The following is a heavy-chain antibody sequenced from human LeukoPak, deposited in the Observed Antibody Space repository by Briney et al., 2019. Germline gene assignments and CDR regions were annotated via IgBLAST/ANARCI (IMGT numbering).Heavy chain of an antibody. CDR3: AKGGSDGYNSGTVALDI. D-gene: IGHD5-24*01. J-gene: IGHJ3*02. V-gene: IGHV3-23*01. CDR2: ISGTGGST. CDR1: GFTFSNYA. Sequence: GGSLRLSCAVSGFTFSNYAMSWVRQAPGKGLQWVSGISGTGGSTYYADSVKGRFTISRDNSKNTLYLQMNSLRAEDTAVYYCAKGGSDGYNSGTVALDIWGQGTMVTVSS.